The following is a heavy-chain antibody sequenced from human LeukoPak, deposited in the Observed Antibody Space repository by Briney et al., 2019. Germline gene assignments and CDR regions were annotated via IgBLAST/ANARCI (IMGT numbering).Heavy chain of an antibody. CDR2: INIDGSTV. V-gene: IGHV3-74*01. CDR3: VRGTVAGPPDY. Sequence: GGSLRLSCVASGFTFSRFWMHWVRQTPGKGLVWVSRINIDGSTVNYADSVKGRFTISRDNAKNTLYLQMNSLRAGDTAVYYCVRGTVAGPPDYWGQGTLVTVSS. D-gene: IGHD6-19*01. J-gene: IGHJ4*02. CDR1: GFTFSRFW.